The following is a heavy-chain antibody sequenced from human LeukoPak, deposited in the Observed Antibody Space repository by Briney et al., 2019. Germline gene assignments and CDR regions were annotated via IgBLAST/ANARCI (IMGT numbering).Heavy chain of an antibody. Sequence: GGSLRLSCAASGFTFSSYSMNWVRQAPGKGLEWVSSISSSSSYIYYADSVKGRFTISRDNAKNPLYLQMNSLRAEDTAVYYCARDALGYCSSTSCFNYYYYYMDVWGKGTTVTVSS. CDR3: ARDALGYCSSTSCFNYYYYYMDV. J-gene: IGHJ6*03. V-gene: IGHV3-21*01. CDR1: GFTFSSYS. D-gene: IGHD2-2*01. CDR2: ISSSSSYI.